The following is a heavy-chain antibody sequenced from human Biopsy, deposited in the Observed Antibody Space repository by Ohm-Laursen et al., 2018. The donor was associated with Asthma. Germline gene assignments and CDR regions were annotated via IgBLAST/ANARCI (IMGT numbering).Heavy chain of an antibody. D-gene: IGHD2-21*02. J-gene: IGHJ4*02. CDR1: GGSITSSSYY. V-gene: IGHV4-39*07. CDR3: ARGISRVTGLFDHFDS. Sequence: GTLSLTCAVSGGSITSSSYYWGWIRQPPGKGMEWIGSMYHSGSPYYQPSLKSRVTISVDTSKNQFSLKLRSVTAADAAVYYCARGISRVTGLFDHFDSWGQGTLVTVSS. CDR2: MYHSGSP.